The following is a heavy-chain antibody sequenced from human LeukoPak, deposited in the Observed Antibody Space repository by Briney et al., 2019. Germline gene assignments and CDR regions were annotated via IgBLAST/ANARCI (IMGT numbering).Heavy chain of an antibody. CDR1: GFTFSSYA. CDR2: ISYDGSNK. J-gene: IGHJ6*02. Sequence: PGRSLRLSCAASGFTFSSYAMHWVRQAPGKGLEWVAVISYDGSNKYYADSVKGRFTISRDNSKNTLYLQMNSLRAEDTAVYYCASDRRGIVVVPDAGYGMDVWGQGTTVTVSS. V-gene: IGHV3-30-3*01. D-gene: IGHD2-2*01. CDR3: ASDRRGIVVVPDAGYGMDV.